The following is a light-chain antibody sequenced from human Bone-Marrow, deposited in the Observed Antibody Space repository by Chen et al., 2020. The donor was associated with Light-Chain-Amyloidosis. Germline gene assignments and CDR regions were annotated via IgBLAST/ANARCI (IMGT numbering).Light chain of an antibody. V-gene: IGLV3-25*03. CDR1: DLPTKY. J-gene: IGLJ2*01. CDR3: QSADSSGTYEVI. CDR2: KDT. Sequence: SYELTQPPSVSVSPGQTARITCSGDDLPTKYAYWYQQKPGQAPVLGIHKDTERPSGISERFSGSSSGTTATFTSSGVQAEYDADYRCQSADSSGTYEVIFGGGTKLTVL.